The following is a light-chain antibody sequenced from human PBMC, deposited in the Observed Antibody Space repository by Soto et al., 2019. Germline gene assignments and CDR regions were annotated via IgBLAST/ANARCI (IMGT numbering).Light chain of an antibody. J-gene: IGKJ4*01. CDR3: QQRSNWPLT. CDR2: DAS. CDR1: QSISSH. Sequence: EIVLTQSPATLSLSPGERATLSCRASQSISSHLAWYKQKRGQAPRLLIYDASNRATGIPARFSGSGPGTDFTLTISSVAPEDFAIYYCQQRSNWPLTFGGGTKVESK. V-gene: IGKV3-11*01.